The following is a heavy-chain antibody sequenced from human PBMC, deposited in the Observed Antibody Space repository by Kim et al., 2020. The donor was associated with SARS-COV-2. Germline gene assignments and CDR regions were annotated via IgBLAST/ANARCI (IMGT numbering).Heavy chain of an antibody. CDR1: RFSFKNYW. CDR3: ARAFVRADWFDP. Sequence: GGSLRLSCVDSRFSFKNYWMAWVRQAPGKGPEWVANINQDGSKRGYVDSVKGRFTISRDNTKNSLYLQMNTLRAEDTALYYCARAFVRADWFDPCGQGTL. V-gene: IGHV3-7*01. J-gene: IGHJ5*02. CDR2: INQDGSKR. D-gene: IGHD3-10*01.